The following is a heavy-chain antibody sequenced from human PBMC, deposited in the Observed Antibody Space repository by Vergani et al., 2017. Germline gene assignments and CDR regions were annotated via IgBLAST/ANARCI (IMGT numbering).Heavy chain of an antibody. J-gene: IGHJ3*02. CDR1: GFTFDDYA. D-gene: IGHD1-26*01. Sequence: EVQLVESGGGLVQPGRSLRLSCAASGFTFDDYAMHWVRQAPGKGLEWVSGISWNSGSIGYADSVKGRFTISRDNAKNSLYLQMNSLRAEDTALYYCAKDSGSYLDAFDIWGQGTMVTVSS. CDR3: AKDSGSYLDAFDI. CDR2: ISWNSGSI. V-gene: IGHV3-9*01.